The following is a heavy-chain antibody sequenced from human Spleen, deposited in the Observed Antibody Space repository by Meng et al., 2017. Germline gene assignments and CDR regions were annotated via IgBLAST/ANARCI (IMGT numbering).Heavy chain of an antibody. V-gene: IGHV4-4*02. J-gene: IGHJ4*02. CDR3: ARDLLGYCSGDSCYSKDLSGN. D-gene: IGHD2-15*01. CDR2: IFHGGST. Sequence: GSLRLSCAVSGGSISSSNWWSWVRQPPGRGLEWIGEIFHGGSTNYNPSLKSRITISVDKPKNQFSLTLSSVTAADTAVYYCARDLLGYCSGDSCYSKDLSGNWGQGTLVTVSS. CDR1: GGSISSSNW.